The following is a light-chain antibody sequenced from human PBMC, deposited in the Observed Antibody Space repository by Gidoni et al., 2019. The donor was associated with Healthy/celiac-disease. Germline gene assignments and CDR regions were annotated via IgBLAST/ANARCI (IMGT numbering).Light chain of an antibody. J-gene: IGKJ2*03. CDR3: MQALQTPYS. CDR1: QSLLHSNGYNY. CDR2: LGS. Sequence: DIVMTQSPFPLPVTPGEPASISCRSSQSLLHSNGYNYLDWYLQKPGQSPQLLIYLGSNRASGVPDRFSGSGSGTDFTLKISRVEAEDVGVYYCMQALQTPYSFGQGTKLEIK. V-gene: IGKV2-28*01.